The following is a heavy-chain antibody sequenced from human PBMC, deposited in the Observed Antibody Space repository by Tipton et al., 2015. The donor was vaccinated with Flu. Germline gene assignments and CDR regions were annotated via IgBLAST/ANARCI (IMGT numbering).Heavy chain of an antibody. CDR3: ARRFWSVVVPAAIPLDY. J-gene: IGHJ4*02. D-gene: IGHD2-2*02. Sequence: TLSLTCTVSGGSISSGGYYWSWIHQHPGKGLEWIGYIYYSGSTYYNPSLKSRVTISVDTSKNQFSLKLSSVTAADTAVYYCARRFWSVVVPAAIPLDYWGQGTLVTVSS. V-gene: IGHV4-31*03. CDR2: IYYSGST. CDR1: GGSISSGGYY.